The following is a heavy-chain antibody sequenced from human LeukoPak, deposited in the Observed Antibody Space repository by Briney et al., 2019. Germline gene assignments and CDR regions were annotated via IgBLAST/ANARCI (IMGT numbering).Heavy chain of an antibody. CDR2: ISGSGGST. CDR3: AKDGPDYPDAFDI. D-gene: IGHD4-11*01. Sequence: GGALRLSCAASGFTFSSYGMSWVRQAPGKGVEGGSAISGSGGSTYYADSVKGRFTISRDNSKRTLYLPMNSLTPEDTAVYYCAKDGPDYPDAFDIWGQGTMVTVSS. J-gene: IGHJ3*02. CDR1: GFTFSSYG. V-gene: IGHV3-23*01.